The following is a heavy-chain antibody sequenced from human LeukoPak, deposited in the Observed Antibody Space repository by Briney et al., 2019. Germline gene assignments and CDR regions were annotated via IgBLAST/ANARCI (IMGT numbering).Heavy chain of an antibody. V-gene: IGHV3-30*03. CDR3: ARGRVYYDSSGYYFYYYMDV. CDR1: GFTFSSYS. Sequence: GGSLRLSCAASGFTFSSYSMNWVRQAPGKGLEWVAVISFHGTDTFYADSVKGRFTISRDNSKSTLYLQMSSLRGDDTAVYYCARGRVYYDSSGYYFYYYMDVWGKGTTVTVSS. CDR2: ISFHGTDT. D-gene: IGHD3-22*01. J-gene: IGHJ6*03.